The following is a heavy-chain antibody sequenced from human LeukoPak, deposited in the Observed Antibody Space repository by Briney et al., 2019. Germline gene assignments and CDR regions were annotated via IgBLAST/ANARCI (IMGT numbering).Heavy chain of an antibody. CDR2: IWYDGSNK. J-gene: IGHJ6*02. D-gene: IGHD2-15*01. CDR3: AREAQIVVVVAATPYYGMDV. V-gene: IGHV3-33*01. Sequence: PGGSLRLPCAASGFTFSSYGMHWVRQAPGKGLEWVAVIWYDGSNKYYADSVKVRFTISSDNSKNTLYLQMNSLRAEDTAVYYCAREAQIVVVVAATPYYGMDVWGQGTTVTVSS. CDR1: GFTFSSYG.